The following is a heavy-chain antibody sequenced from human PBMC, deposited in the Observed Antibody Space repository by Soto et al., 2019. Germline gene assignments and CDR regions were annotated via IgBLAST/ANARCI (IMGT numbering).Heavy chain of an antibody. CDR1: GFSLTTSGVG. CDR3: AHRGYMYGNWDHGYFDY. D-gene: IGHD5-18*01. J-gene: IGHJ4*02. CDR2: IYWDDDK. V-gene: IGHV2-5*02. Sequence: QITLKESGPPRVRPTQTLALTCTFSGFSLTTSGVGVGWIRKTPGKALEWLAVIYWDDDKRYSPPLKSRLTITKDTSKNQVVLTMADMDPVDTATYFCAHRGYMYGNWDHGYFDYWGQGTLVTVSS.